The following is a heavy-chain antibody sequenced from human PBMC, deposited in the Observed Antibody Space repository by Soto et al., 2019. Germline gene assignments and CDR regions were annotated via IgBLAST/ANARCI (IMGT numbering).Heavy chain of an antibody. CDR1: GGSISSYY. J-gene: IGHJ4*02. Sequence: SETLSLTCTVSGGSISSYYWSWIRQPPGKGLEWIGYIYYSGSTNYNPSLKSRVTISVDTSKNQFSLKLSSVTAADTAVYYCARGAVVRGVNYWGQGTLVTVSS. D-gene: IGHD3-10*01. CDR3: ARGAVVRGVNY. CDR2: IYYSGST. V-gene: IGHV4-59*01.